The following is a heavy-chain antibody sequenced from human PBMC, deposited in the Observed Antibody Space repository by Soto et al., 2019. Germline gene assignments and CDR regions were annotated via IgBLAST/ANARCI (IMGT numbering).Heavy chain of an antibody. Sequence: QVQLQESGPGLVKPSETLSLTCTVSGGSISSYYWSWIRHPPGKGLGWIGYVYYSGSTNYNPSLKSRATLSGDTAKNKCSLKLSSVTAADSAVYYWAGIGGSCQPCWGQGTLVTVCS. D-gene: IGHD3-10*01. V-gene: IGHV4-59*01. J-gene: IGHJ4*02. CDR2: VYYSGST. CDR1: GGSISSYY. CDR3: AGIGGSCQPC.